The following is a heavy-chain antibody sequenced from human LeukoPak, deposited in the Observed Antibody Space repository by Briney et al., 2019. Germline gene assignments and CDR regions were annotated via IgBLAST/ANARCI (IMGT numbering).Heavy chain of an antibody. CDR3: ARACRTTIFGVVIDSFDY. D-gene: IGHD3-3*01. CDR1: GYTFTSYD. J-gene: IGHJ4*02. V-gene: IGHV1-8*03. Sequence: ASVKVSCKASGYTFTSYDINWVRQATGQGLEWMGWMSPNSGNTGYAQKFQGRVTITRNTSISTAYMELSSLRSEDTAVYYCARACRTTIFGVVIDSFDYWGQGTLVTVSS. CDR2: MSPNSGNT.